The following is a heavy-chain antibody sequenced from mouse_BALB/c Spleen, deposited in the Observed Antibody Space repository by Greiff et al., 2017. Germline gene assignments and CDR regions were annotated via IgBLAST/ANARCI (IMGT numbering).Heavy chain of an antibody. Sequence: EVKLMESGGGLVKPGGSLKLSCAASGFTFSDYYMYWVRQTPEKRLEWVATISDGGSYTYYPDSVKGRFTISRDNAKNNLYLQMSSLKSEDTAMYYCAREDYRYDGTWFAYWGQGTLVTVSA. CDR3: AREDYRYDGTWFAY. D-gene: IGHD2-14*01. V-gene: IGHV5-4*02. CDR1: GFTFSDYY. CDR2: ISDGGSYT. J-gene: IGHJ3*01.